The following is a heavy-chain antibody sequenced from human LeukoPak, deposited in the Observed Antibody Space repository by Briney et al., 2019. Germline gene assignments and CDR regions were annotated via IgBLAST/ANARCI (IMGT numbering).Heavy chain of an antibody. CDR3: ARGGTRITIVGVVINDFDY. Sequence: PSQTLSLTCTVSGGSISSGDYYWSWIRQPPGKGLEWIGYIYHSGNTYYNPSLKSRLTISVDTPRNQFSLNLRSVTAADTAVYYCARGGTRITIVGVVINDFDYWGQGTLVTVSS. D-gene: IGHD3-3*01. V-gene: IGHV4-30-4*08. CDR1: GGSISSGDYY. J-gene: IGHJ4*02. CDR2: IYHSGNT.